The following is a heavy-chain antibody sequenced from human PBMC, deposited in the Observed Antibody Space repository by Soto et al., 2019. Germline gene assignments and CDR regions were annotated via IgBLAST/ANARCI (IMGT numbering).Heavy chain of an antibody. CDR3: ARVARNYYGSGSYWYNWFDP. CDR1: GFTFSSYS. D-gene: IGHD3-10*01. V-gene: IGHV3-21*01. J-gene: IGHJ5*02. CDR2: ISSSSSYI. Sequence: EVQLVESGGGLVKPGGSLRLSCAASGFTFSSYSMNWVRQAPGKGLDWVSSISSSSSYIYYADSVKGRFTISRDNAKNSLYLQMNSLRAEDTAVYYCARVARNYYGSGSYWYNWFDPWGQGTLVTVSS.